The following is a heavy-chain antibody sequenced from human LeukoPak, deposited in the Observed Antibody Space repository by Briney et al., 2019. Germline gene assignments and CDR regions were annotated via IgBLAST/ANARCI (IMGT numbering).Heavy chain of an antibody. V-gene: IGHV3-23*01. D-gene: IGHD7-27*01. CDR2: ISGSGGST. CDR3: AKIQPSNWEGGY. J-gene: IGHJ4*02. Sequence: GGSLRLFCAASGFTFSSYAMSWVRQAPGKGLEWGSAISGSGGSTYYADSVKGRFTISRDNSKNTLYLQMNSLRAEDTAVYYCAKIQPSNWEGGYWGQGTLVTVSS. CDR1: GFTFSSYA.